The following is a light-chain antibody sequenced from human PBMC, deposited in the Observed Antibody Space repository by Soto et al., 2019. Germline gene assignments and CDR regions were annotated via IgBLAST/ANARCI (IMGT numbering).Light chain of an antibody. CDR3: SSYAGSNNLV. CDR1: SSDVCGYNY. J-gene: IGLJ2*01. CDR2: EVS. Sequence: SALTQPPSASGSPGQSVTISCTGTSSDVCGYNYVSWYQQHPGKAPKLMIYEVSKRPSGVPDRFSGSKSGNTASLTVSGLQAEDEADYYCSSYAGSNNLVFGGGNKLTVL. V-gene: IGLV2-8*01.